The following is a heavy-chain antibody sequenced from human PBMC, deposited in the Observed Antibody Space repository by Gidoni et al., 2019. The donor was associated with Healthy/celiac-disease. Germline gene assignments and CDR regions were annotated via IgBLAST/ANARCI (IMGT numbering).Heavy chain of an antibody. CDR3: ARSPPSYYYGSGKVRGRRAFDY. D-gene: IGHD3-10*01. CDR1: GGSFSGSY. Sequence: QVQLQQWGAGLLKPSETLSLTCAVYGGSFSGSYWSWIRQPPGKGLEWIGEINHSGSTNYNPSLKSRVTISVDTSKNQFSLKLSSVTAADTAVYYCARSPPSYYYGSGKVRGRRAFDYWGQGTLVTVSS. J-gene: IGHJ4*02. V-gene: IGHV4-34*01. CDR2: INHSGST.